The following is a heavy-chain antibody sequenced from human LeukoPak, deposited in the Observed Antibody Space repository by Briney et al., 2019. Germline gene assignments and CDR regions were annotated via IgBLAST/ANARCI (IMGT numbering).Heavy chain of an antibody. D-gene: IGHD1-1*01. CDR2: ISYDGSNK. J-gene: IGHJ4*02. Sequence: SGRSLRLSCAASGFTFSSYAMHWVRQAPGKGLEWVAVISYDGSNKYYADSVKGRFTISRDNSKNTLYLQMNSLRAEDTAVYYRARDTNPLWAVPTFSDYWGQGTLVTVSS. CDR1: GFTFSSYA. V-gene: IGHV3-30*04. CDR3: ARDTNPLWAVPTFSDY.